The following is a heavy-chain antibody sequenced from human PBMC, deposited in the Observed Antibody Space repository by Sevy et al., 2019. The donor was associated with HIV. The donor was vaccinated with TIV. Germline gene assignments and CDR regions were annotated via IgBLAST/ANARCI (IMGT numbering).Heavy chain of an antibody. CDR3: ARLFSCGGDCYYFDY. D-gene: IGHD2-21*02. V-gene: IGHV3-30*04. CDR1: GFTFSDYD. CDR2: MSHDGNYK. J-gene: IGHJ4*02. Sequence: GGSLRLSCAASGFTFSDYDMHWVRQAPGKGLEWVAVMSHDGNYKNHADSVKVRFTISRDNFKNTLYLQMNSLRVEDTAVYFRARLFSCGGDCYYFDYWGQGAPVTVSS.